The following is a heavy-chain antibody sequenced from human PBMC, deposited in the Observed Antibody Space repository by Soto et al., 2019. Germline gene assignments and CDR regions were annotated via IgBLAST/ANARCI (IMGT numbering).Heavy chain of an antibody. Sequence: SLTCAVYGGSFSGYYWTWIRQPPGTGLEWIGEINHSGSTNYNPSLKSRVTISVDTSKNQFSLKLSSVTAADTAVYYCASLYGDYVSYWGQGTLVTVSS. CDR3: ASLYGDYVSY. CDR1: GGSFSGYY. CDR2: INHSGST. V-gene: IGHV4-34*01. J-gene: IGHJ4*02. D-gene: IGHD4-17*01.